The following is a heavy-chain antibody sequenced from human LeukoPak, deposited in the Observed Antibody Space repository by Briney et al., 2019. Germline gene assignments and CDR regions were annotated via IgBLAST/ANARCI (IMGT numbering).Heavy chain of an antibody. CDR3: ARDARHLGGFVLRYFDWLTFDP. CDR1: GYTLTELS. D-gene: IGHD3-9*01. CDR2: FDPEDGET. J-gene: IGHJ5*02. Sequence: ASVKVSCKVSGYTLTELSMHWVRQAPGKGLEWMGGFDPEDGETIYAQKFQGRVTMTEDTSTSTAYMELRSLRSDDTAVYYCARDARHLGGFVLRYFDWLTFDPWGQGTLVTVSS. V-gene: IGHV1-24*01.